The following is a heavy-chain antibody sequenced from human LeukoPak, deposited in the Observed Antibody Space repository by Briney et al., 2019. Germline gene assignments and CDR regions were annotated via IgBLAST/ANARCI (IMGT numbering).Heavy chain of an antibody. J-gene: IGHJ4*02. CDR2: IYYSEST. D-gene: IGHD4/OR15-4a*01. V-gene: IGHV4-39*07. CDR1: GGSISSSSYY. Sequence: PSETLSLTCTVSGGSISSSSYYWGWIRQPPGKGLEWIGSIYYSESTYYNPSLKSRVTISVDTSKNQFSLKLSSVTAADTAVYYCARGGLVRYTYGSHFDYWGQGTLVTVSS. CDR3: ARGGLVRYTYGSHFDY.